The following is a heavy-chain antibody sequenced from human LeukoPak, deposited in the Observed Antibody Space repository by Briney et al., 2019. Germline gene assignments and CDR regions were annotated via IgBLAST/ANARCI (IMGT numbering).Heavy chain of an antibody. CDR1: GDSVSRNSAA. D-gene: IGHD1-26*01. J-gene: IGHJ4*02. CDR2: TYYKSKWYN. V-gene: IGHV6-1*01. Sequence: SQTLSLTCAISGDSVSRNSAAWNWIKQSPSRGLEWLGRTYYKSKWYNDYAVSVKSRITINPDTSKNQFSLQLKSVTPEDTAVYYCARAPIVGATHIDYWGQGTLVTVSS. CDR3: ARAPIVGATHIDY.